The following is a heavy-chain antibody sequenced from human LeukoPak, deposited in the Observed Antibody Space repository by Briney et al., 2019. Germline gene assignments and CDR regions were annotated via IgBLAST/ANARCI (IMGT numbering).Heavy chain of an antibody. CDR3: ARGALGYCSSTSCYSGRFDP. Sequence: SVKVSCKASGGTFSSYAISWVRQAPGQGLEWMGGIIHIFGTANYAQKFQGRGTITTDESTSTAYMELSSLRSEDTAVYYCARGALGYCSSTSCYSGRFDPWGQGTLVTVSS. CDR1: GGTFSSYA. V-gene: IGHV1-69*05. D-gene: IGHD2-2*01. J-gene: IGHJ5*02. CDR2: IIHIFGTA.